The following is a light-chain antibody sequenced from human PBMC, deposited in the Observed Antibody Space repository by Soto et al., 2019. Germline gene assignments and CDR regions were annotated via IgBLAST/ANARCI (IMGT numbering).Light chain of an antibody. CDR3: QQRNVWPPVT. J-gene: IGKJ5*01. CDR1: PSVPNF. V-gene: IGKV3-11*01. CDR2: GAF. Sequence: EIVLTQSPATLSLSPGDRATLSCRASPSVPNFLAWYQQKPGQAPRLLIYGAFNRATGIPARFNGSGSGTDFTLTISSLEPEDSAIYYCQQRNVWPPVTFGLGTRLEIK.